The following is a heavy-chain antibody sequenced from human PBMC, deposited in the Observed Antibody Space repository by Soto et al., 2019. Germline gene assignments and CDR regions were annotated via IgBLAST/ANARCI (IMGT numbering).Heavy chain of an antibody. V-gene: IGHV3-23*01. CDR1: GFTFSSYA. J-gene: IGHJ4*02. Sequence: EVQLLESGGGLVQPGGSLRLSCAASGFTFSSYAMSWVRQAPGKGLEWVSAISGSGGSTYYADSVKGRFTISRDNSKNTLYLQMNSLRAEDTAVYYCGRGRGPHTHFDYWGQGTLVTVSS. D-gene: IGHD3-10*01. CDR2: ISGSGGST. CDR3: GRGRGPHTHFDY.